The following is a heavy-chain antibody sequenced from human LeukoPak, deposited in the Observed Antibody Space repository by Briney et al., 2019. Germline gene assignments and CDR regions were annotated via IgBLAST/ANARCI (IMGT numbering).Heavy chain of an antibody. Sequence: PGGSLRLSCAASGFTFDDYGMSWVRQAPGKGLEWVSGINWNGGSTGYADSVKGRFTTSRDNAKNSLYLQMNSLRVEDTALYYCARGIRFLEWLSGFDYWGQGTLVTVSS. CDR3: ARGIRFLEWLSGFDY. J-gene: IGHJ4*02. V-gene: IGHV3-20*04. CDR2: INWNGGST. CDR1: GFTFDDYG. D-gene: IGHD3-3*01.